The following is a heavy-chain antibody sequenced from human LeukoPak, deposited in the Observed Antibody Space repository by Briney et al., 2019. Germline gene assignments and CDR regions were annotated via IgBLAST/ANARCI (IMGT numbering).Heavy chain of an antibody. CDR2: IHTSGGN. D-gene: IGHD6-6*01. Sequence: SETLSLTCTVSGGSISSGTYYWSWIRQPAGKGLEWIGRIHTSGGNNCNPSLESRVTMSVDTSKNQFSLKLSSVTAADTAVYYCAREVRGQLVRDYFDYWGQGTLVTVSS. CDR1: GGSISSGTYY. J-gene: IGHJ4*02. CDR3: AREVRGQLVRDYFDY. V-gene: IGHV4-61*02.